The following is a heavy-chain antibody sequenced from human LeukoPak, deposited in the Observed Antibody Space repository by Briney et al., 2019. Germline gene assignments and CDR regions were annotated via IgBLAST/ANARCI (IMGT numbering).Heavy chain of an antibody. D-gene: IGHD3-22*01. CDR2: IYYSGST. CDR3: ARLYYDSSGCQGYYYYMDV. J-gene: IGHJ6*03. CDR1: GGSISSYY. V-gene: IGHV4-59*01. Sequence: SETLSLTCTVSGGSISSYYWSWIRQPPGKGLEWIGYIYYSGSTNYNPSLKSRVTISVDTSKNQFSLKLSSVTAADTAVYYCARLYYDSSGCQGYYYYMDVWGKGTTVTVSS.